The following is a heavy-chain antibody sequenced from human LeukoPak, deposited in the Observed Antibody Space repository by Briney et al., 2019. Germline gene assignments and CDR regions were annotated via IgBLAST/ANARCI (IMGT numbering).Heavy chain of an antibody. CDR2: IYSGGTT. V-gene: IGHV3-53*01. CDR3: ARDTRFDY. D-gene: IGHD1-26*01. CDR1: GFTVSGNY. J-gene: IGHJ4*02. Sequence: GGSLRLSCAVSGFTVSGNYMSWVRQAPGKGLEWVSLIYSGGTTYYADSAKGRFTISRDNSKNTLYLQMNSLRAEDTAVYYCARDTRFDYWGQGTLVTVSS.